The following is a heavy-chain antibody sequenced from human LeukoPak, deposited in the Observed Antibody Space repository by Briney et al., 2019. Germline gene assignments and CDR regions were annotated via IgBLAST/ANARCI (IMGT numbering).Heavy chain of an antibody. D-gene: IGHD3-10*01. CDR2: IYSGGTT. J-gene: IGHJ4*02. Sequence: GGTLRLSCVVSGFTVSNNHMSWVRQALGKGPEWVSVIYSGGTTYYADSVKGRFTISRDNSKNTLYLQMNSLRAEDTAVYYCARDQGYGKYYFDYWGQGTLVTVSS. V-gene: IGHV3-53*01. CDR1: GFTVSNNH. CDR3: ARDQGYGKYYFDY.